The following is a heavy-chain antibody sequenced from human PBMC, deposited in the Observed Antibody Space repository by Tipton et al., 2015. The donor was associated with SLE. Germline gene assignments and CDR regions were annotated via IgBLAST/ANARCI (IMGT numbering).Heavy chain of an antibody. D-gene: IGHD6-19*01. Sequence: LRLSCTVSGDTISDHYWSWIRQPPGKGLEWIGYISYSGSTNYSPSLKSRVTISVDTSKNQFSLKLSSVTAADTAVYYCARDHPVAGPFDYWGQGTLVTVSS. V-gene: IGHV4-59*11. CDR3: ARDHPVAGPFDY. CDR1: GDTISDHY. CDR2: ISYSGST. J-gene: IGHJ4*02.